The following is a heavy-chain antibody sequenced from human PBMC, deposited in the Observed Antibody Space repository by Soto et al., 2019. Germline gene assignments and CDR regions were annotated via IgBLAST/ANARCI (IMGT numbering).Heavy chain of an antibody. CDR3: VGYTASHNWFDP. D-gene: IGHD6-13*01. CDR2: IVVGSGNT. CDR1: GLTFTSSA. Sequence: GASVKVSCKASGLTFTSSAVQWLRQARGQRLEWIGWIVVGSGNTNYAQKFQERVTISVDTSKNQFFLDLTSVTAADTARYFCVGYTASHNWFDPWGQGTLVTVSS. J-gene: IGHJ5*02. V-gene: IGHV1-58*01.